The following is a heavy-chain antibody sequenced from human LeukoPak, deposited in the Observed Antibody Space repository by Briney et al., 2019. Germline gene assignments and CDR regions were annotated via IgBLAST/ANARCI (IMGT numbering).Heavy chain of an antibody. J-gene: IGHJ4*02. D-gene: IGHD1-1*01. Sequence: SETLSLTCTVSGDSISSTNYCWGWLRQPPGKGLEWIGSICYSTPNYYKPSLKSRVTISVDTSKNQFSLKLTSVTGADTAVYYCGREYTPFDYWGQGTLVTVSS. V-gene: IGHV4-39*02. CDR1: GDSISSTNYC. CDR3: GREYTPFDY. CDR2: ICYSTPN.